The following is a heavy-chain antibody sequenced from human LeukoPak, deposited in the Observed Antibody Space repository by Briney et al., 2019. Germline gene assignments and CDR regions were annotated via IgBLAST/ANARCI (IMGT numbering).Heavy chain of an antibody. D-gene: IGHD2-2*03. CDR2: IYYSGST. CDR3: ARLLRVGYCSTTTCNWFDP. Sequence: SETLSLTCTVSGDSISSGDYYWGWIRQPPGKGLEWIGSIYYSGSTYYSPSLKRRVTISVDTSKSQSSLKLSSVTAADTAVYYCARLLRVGYCSTTTCNWFDPWGQGTLVTVSS. V-gene: IGHV4-39*07. J-gene: IGHJ5*02. CDR1: GDSISSGDYY.